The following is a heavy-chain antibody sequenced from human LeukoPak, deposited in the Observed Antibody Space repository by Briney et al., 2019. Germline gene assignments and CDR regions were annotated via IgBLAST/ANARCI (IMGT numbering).Heavy chain of an antibody. CDR1: GFTFSSYA. Sequence: GSLRLSCAASGFTFSSYAMSWVRQAPGKGLEWIGTIYYSGSTYCNPSLQSRVTISADTPKNQFSLKLSSVTAVDTAVYYCARLDGLHLAHRWGQGTLVTVSS. D-gene: IGHD3-3*02. CDR2: IYYSGST. CDR3: ARLDGLHLAHR. V-gene: IGHV4-39*01. J-gene: IGHJ5*02.